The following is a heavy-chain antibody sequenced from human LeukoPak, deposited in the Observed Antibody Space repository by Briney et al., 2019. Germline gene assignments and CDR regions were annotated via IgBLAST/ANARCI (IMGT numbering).Heavy chain of an antibody. V-gene: IGHV1-69*05. D-gene: IGHD5-18*01. CDR3: ARGSYGRGNWFDP. CDR1: GGTFSSYA. CDR2: IIPIFGTA. J-gene: IGHJ5*02. Sequence: SVKVSCKASGGTFSSYAISWVRQAPGQGLEWMGGIIPIFGTANYAQKFQGRVTITTDESTNTAYMELSSLRSEDTAVYYCARGSYGRGNWFDPWGQGTLVTVSS.